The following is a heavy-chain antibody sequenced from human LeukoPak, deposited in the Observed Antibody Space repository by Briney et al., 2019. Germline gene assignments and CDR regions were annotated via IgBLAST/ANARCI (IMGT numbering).Heavy chain of an antibody. CDR2: INHSGST. Sequence: PSETLSLTCAVYGGSFSGYYWSWIRQPPGKGLEWIGEINHSGSTNYNPSLKSRVTISVDTSNNQFSLKLRSVPAADAAAYYCAGGDLRYFDWLLSGGYYFDYWGQGTLVTVSS. CDR3: AGGDLRYFDWLLSGGYYFDY. D-gene: IGHD3-9*01. CDR1: GGSFSGYY. J-gene: IGHJ4*02. V-gene: IGHV4-34*01.